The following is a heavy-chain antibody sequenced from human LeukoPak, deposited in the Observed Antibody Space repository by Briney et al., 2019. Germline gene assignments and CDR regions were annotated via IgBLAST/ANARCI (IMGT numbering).Heavy chain of an antibody. J-gene: IGHJ3*02. CDR2: IYYSGST. V-gene: IGHV4-59*11. CDR3: ASGTGDDPFDI. D-gene: IGHD7-27*01. Sequence: SETLSLTCTVSGGSISSHYWSWIRQPPGKGLEWIGYIYYSGSTNYNPSLKSRVTISVDTSKNQFSLQVNSVTPEDTAVYYCASGTGDDPFDIWGQGTMVTVSS. CDR1: GGSISSHY.